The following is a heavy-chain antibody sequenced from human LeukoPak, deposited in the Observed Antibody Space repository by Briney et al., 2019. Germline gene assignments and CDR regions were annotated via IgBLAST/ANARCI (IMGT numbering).Heavy chain of an antibody. CDR3: ARATASNWFDP. CDR2: IKQDGSEK. J-gene: IGHJ5*02. V-gene: IGHV3-7*01. CDR1: GFTFSSYW. Sequence: GGSLRLSCAASGFTFSSYWMSWVRQAPGKGLEWEANIKQDGSEKYYVDSVKGRFSISRDNAKNSLYLQMNSLRAEDTAVYYYARATASNWFDPWGQGTLVTVSS. D-gene: IGHD2-21*01.